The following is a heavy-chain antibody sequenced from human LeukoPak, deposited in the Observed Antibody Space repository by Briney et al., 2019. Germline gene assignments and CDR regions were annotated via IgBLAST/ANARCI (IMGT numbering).Heavy chain of an antibody. Sequence: ASVKVSCKASGYTFTGYYMHWVRQAPGQGLEWMGWINPNSGGTNYAQKFQGRVTMTRDTSISTAYMELSRLRSDDTAVYYCAKASWYEGAYFDYWGQGTLVTVSS. J-gene: IGHJ4*02. CDR1: GYTFTGYY. V-gene: IGHV1-2*02. D-gene: IGHD6-13*01. CDR3: AKASWYEGAYFDY. CDR2: INPNSGGT.